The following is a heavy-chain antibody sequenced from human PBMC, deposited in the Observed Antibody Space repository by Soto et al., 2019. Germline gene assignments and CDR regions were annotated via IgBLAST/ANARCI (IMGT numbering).Heavy chain of an antibody. J-gene: IGHJ4*02. V-gene: IGHV5-51*01. CDR1: GYSFTIYW. CDR3: ASNSHYCSSTSCYPYY. CDR2: IYPGDSDT. Sequence: GESLKISCKGSGYSFTIYWIGWVRQMPGKGLEWMGIIYPGDSDTRYSPSFQGQVTISADKSISTAYLQWSSLKASDTAMYYCASNSHYCSSTSCYPYYWGQGTLVTVSS. D-gene: IGHD2-2*01.